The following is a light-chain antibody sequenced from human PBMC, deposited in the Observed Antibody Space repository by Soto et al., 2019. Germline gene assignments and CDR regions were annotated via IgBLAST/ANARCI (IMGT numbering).Light chain of an antibody. V-gene: IGKV3D-20*01. Sequence: EIVLTQSPGTLSLSPGERATLSCGASQSVSFNYLAWYQQKVGLAPRLLIYDASRRATGTPDRFSGSGSGTDFTLTISRLEPEDFAVYVCQQYGSPPYTFGQGTNLEIK. CDR1: QSVSFNY. CDR2: DAS. CDR3: QQYGSPPYT. J-gene: IGKJ2*01.